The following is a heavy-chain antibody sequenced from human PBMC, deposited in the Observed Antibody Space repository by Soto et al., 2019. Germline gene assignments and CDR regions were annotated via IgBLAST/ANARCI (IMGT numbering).Heavy chain of an antibody. J-gene: IGHJ5*02. D-gene: IGHD3-22*01. CDR1: GYTFTSYG. CDR3: AREAGEGAYYYDSSGSPAFDP. CDR2: ISAYNGNT. Sequence: ASVKVSCKASGYTFTSYGISWVRQAPGQGLEWMGWISAYNGNTNYAQKLQGRVTMTTDTSTSTAYMELRSLRSDDTAVYYCAREAGEGAYYYDSSGSPAFDPWGQGTLVTVSS. V-gene: IGHV1-18*01.